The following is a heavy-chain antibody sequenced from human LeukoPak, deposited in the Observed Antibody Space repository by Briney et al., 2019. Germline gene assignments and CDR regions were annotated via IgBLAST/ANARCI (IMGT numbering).Heavy chain of an antibody. Sequence: SETPSLTCTVSGGSISSGDYYWSWIRQPPGKGLEWIGYIYCSGSTYYNPSLKSRVTISVDTSKNQFSLKLSSVTAADTAVYYCARDLGTVGEDWGQGTLVTVSS. V-gene: IGHV4-30-4*01. CDR1: GGSISSGDYY. CDR3: ARDLGTVGED. J-gene: IGHJ4*02. D-gene: IGHD4-11*01. CDR2: IYCSGST.